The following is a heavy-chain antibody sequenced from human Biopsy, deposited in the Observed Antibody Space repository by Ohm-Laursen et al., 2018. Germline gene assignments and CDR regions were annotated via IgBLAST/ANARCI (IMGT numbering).Heavy chain of an antibody. CDR1: GGSITADF. Sequence: PSDTLSLTCTVSGGSITADFWTWIRQTPGERLEWIGYRFHSGSPMYNPSLKSRVTISVDTSKSQFSLTLTSVTAADPAVYYCVRLNRRGNIIFFDYWGRGTLVTVSS. D-gene: IGHD3/OR15-3a*01. CDR2: RFHSGSP. J-gene: IGHJ4*02. CDR3: VRLNRRGNIIFFDY. V-gene: IGHV4-59*08.